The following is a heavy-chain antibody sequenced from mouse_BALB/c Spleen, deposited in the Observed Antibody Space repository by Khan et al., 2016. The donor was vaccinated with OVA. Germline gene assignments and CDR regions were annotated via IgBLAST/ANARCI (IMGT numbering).Heavy chain of an antibody. CDR1: GYTFTSYG. V-gene: IGHV9-3-1*01. J-gene: IGHJ4*01. Sequence: QIQLVQSGPELKKPGETVKISCKASGYTFTSYGMNWVKQSPGKALKWMGWINTYTGEPTYADDFKGRFAFSLETSASTAYLQINNLKNEDTATXSCAKPPYLTARLKYWGQGTSVTVSS. D-gene: IGHD2-10*01. CDR2: INTYTGEP. CDR3: AKPPYLTARLKY.